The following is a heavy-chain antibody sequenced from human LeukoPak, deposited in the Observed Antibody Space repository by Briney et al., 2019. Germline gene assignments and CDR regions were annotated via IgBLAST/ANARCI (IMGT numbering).Heavy chain of an antibody. D-gene: IGHD1-26*01. CDR2: FDPEDGET. J-gene: IGHJ4*02. CDR1: GYTLTELS. V-gene: IGHV1-24*01. CDR3: ATVLSGSYLGGSYFDY. Sequence: ASVKVSCKVSGYTLTELSMHWVRQAPGKGLEWMGGFDPEDGETIYAQKFQGRVTMTEDTSTDTAYMELSSLRSEDTAVYYCATVLSGSYLGGSYFDYWGQASLVTVSS.